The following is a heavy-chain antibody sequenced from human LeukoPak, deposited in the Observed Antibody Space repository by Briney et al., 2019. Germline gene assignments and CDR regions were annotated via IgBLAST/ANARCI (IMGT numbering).Heavy chain of an antibody. CDR3: ARDGGYCAGDCYSDY. D-gene: IGHD2-21*02. CDR2: INNDGSST. J-gene: IGHJ4*02. CDR1: GFTFSSYW. V-gene: IGHV3-74*01. Sequence: GGSLRLSCAASGFTFSSYWMHWVRQAPGKGLVWASRINNDGSSTTYADSVKGRFTISRDNTKNTLYLQMNSLRAEDTAVYYCARDGGYCAGDCYSDYWGQGTLVTVSS.